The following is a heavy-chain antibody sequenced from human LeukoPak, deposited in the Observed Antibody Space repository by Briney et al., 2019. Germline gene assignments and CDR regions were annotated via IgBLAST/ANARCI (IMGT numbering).Heavy chain of an antibody. Sequence: GGSLRLSCATSGFTFSSYEMNWVRQAPGKGLEWVSYISSSSDTYYADSVKGRFTGSRDNAKNSLYLQMNSLRAEDTAVYYCAREVFAAAAASDDFDCWGQGTLVTVSS. CDR2: ISSSSDT. CDR3: AREVFAAAAASDDFDC. CDR1: GFTFSSYE. D-gene: IGHD6-13*01. J-gene: IGHJ4*02. V-gene: IGHV3-48*03.